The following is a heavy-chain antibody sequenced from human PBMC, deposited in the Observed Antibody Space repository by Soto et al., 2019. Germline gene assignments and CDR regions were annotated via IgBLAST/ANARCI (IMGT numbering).Heavy chain of an antibody. V-gene: IGHV3-21*01. CDR2: ISSSSSYI. D-gene: IGHD4-17*01. Sequence: GGSLRLSCAASGFTFSSYSMNWVRQAPGKGLEWVSSISSSSSYIYYADSVKGRFTISRDNAKNSLYLQMNSLRAEDTAVYYCAREDDYGDRTYYYYGMDVWGQGTTVTVSS. CDR3: AREDDYGDRTYYYYGMDV. J-gene: IGHJ6*02. CDR1: GFTFSSYS.